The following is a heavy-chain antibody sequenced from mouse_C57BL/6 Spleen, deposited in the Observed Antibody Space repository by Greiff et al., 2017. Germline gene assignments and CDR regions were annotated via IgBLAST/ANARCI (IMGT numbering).Heavy chain of an antibody. CDR1: GYTFPSYW. CDR3: ARKGALYFDV. V-gene: IGHV1-50*01. CDR2: IDPSDSYT. Sequence: QVQLQQPGAELVKPGASVKLSCKASGYTFPSYWMQWVKQRPGQGLEWIGEIDPSDSYTNYNQQFKGKATLTVDTSSSTAYMQLSSLTSEDSAVYYCARKGALYFDVWGTGTTVTVSS. J-gene: IGHJ1*03.